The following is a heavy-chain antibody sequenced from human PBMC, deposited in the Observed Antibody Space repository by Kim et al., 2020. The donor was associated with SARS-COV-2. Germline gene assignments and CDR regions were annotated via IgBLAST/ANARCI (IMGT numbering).Heavy chain of an antibody. CDR3: AKPTYYYGHYDY. D-gene: IGHD3-10*01. CDR2: IKQDGSEK. Sequence: GGSLRLSCAVSGFTFSSYWMSWVRQAPGKGLEWVAIIKQDGSEKYYVDSVKGRFTISRDNAKNSLYLQLNSLRAEDTALYYCAKPTYYYGHYDYWGQGTLVTVSS. J-gene: IGHJ4*02. V-gene: IGHV3-7*01. CDR1: GFTFSSYW.